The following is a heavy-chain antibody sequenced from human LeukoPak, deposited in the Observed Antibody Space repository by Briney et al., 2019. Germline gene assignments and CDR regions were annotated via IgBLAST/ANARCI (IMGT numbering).Heavy chain of an antibody. CDR1: GGSISSGSYY. V-gene: IGHV4-61*02. D-gene: IGHD2-2*01. Sequence: SETLSLTCTVSGGSISSGSYYWSWIRQPAGKGLEWIGRIYTSGSTNCNPSLKSRVTISVDTSKNQFSLKLSSVTAADTAVYYCARGVVVPAAHFDYWGQGTLVTVSS. J-gene: IGHJ4*02. CDR2: IYTSGST. CDR3: ARGVVVPAAHFDY.